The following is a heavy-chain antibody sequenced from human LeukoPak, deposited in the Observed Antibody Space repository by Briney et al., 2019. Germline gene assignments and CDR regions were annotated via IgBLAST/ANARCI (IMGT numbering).Heavy chain of an antibody. Sequence: GGSLRLSCAASGLSFSNYAMYWVRQAPGKGLEWVSAIGGSGGNTFYADSVKGRFTISRDNSKNTLYLQMNSLRAEDTAVYYCARGSSYLDYWGQGTLVTVSS. D-gene: IGHD6-13*01. CDR1: GLSFSNYA. V-gene: IGHV3-23*01. CDR2: IGGSGGNT. CDR3: ARGSSYLDY. J-gene: IGHJ4*02.